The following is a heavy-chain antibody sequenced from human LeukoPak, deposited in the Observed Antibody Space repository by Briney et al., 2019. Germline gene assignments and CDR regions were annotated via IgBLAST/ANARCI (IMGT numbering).Heavy chain of an antibody. CDR3: ARDSLYYYDSSGYYPGFDY. CDR2: INPTGGST. J-gene: IGHJ4*02. Sequence: ASVKVSCKASGYTFTSYYMHWVRQAPGQGLEWMGIINPTGGSTSYAQKFQGRVTMTRDTSTSTVHMELSSLRSEDTAVYYCARDSLYYYDSSGYYPGFDYWGQGTLVTVSS. V-gene: IGHV1-46*01. CDR1: GYTFTSYY. D-gene: IGHD3-22*01.